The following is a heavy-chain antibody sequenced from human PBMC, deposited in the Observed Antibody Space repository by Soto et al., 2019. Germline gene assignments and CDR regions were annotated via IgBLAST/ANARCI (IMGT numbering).Heavy chain of an antibody. CDR1: GFTFSSYA. D-gene: IGHD2-21*02. CDR2: ISGSGGST. Sequence: GGSLRLSCAASGFTFSSYAMSWVRQAPGKELEWVSAISGSGGSTYYAGSVKGRFTISRDNSKNTLYLQMNSLRAEDTAVYYCANRGDADPDYYYYGMDVWGQGTTVTVSS. CDR3: ANRGDADPDYYYYGMDV. V-gene: IGHV3-23*01. J-gene: IGHJ6*02.